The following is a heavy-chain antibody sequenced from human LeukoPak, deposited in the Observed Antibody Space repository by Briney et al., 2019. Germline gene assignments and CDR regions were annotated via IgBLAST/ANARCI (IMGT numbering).Heavy chain of an antibody. CDR3: AKDFYGSGSYYQLDY. J-gene: IGHJ4*02. Sequence: PGGSLRLSCAASGFTFSSYGMHWVRQAPGKGLEWVAFIRYDGSNKYYADSVKGRFTISRDNSKNTLYLQMNSLRAEDTALYYCAKDFYGSGSYYQLDYWGQGTLVTVSS. CDR2: IRYDGSNK. V-gene: IGHV3-30*02. D-gene: IGHD3-10*01. CDR1: GFTFSSYG.